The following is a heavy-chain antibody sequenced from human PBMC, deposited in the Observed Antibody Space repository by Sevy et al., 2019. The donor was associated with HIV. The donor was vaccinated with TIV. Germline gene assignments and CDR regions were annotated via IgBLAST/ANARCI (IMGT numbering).Heavy chain of an antibody. D-gene: IGHD5-18*01. V-gene: IGHV1-46*01. CDR3: ACPGGGTAVGYYFDY. CDR2: INPSGGST. Sequence: ASVKVSCEASGYTFTSYYMHWVRQAPGQGLEWMGIINPSGGSTSYAQKFQGRVTMTRATSTSTVYMELSSLRSEDTAVYYCACPGGGTAVGYYFDYWGQGTLVTVSS. J-gene: IGHJ4*02. CDR1: GYTFTSYY.